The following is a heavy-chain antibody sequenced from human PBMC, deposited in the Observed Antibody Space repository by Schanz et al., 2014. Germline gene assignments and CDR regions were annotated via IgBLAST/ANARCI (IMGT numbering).Heavy chain of an antibody. Sequence: EVQVVESGGGLVQPGGSLRLSCAASGFSFVDAWMSWVRQAPGRGLEWVANIKQDGSDKHYVDSVKGRFTISRDNAKNSLYLQMNSLRADDTAVYYCASVTGGNAWWKSDVGLDIWGQGTMVTVSS. CDR1: GFSFVDAW. J-gene: IGHJ3*02. CDR3: ASVTGGNAWWKSDVGLDI. D-gene: IGHD5-12*01. CDR2: IKQDGSDK. V-gene: IGHV3-7*01.